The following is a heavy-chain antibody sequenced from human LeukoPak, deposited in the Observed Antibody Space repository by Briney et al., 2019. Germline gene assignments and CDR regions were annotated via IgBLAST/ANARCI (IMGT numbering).Heavy chain of an antibody. Sequence: GGSLRLSCAASGFTFSSYAMHWVRQAPGKGLEWVAVISYDGSNKYYADSVKGRFTISRDNSKNTLYLQMNSLRAEDTAVYYCARDSSTWIQLWLFDYWGQGTLVTVSS. CDR2: ISYDGSNK. J-gene: IGHJ4*02. CDR1: GFTFSSYA. CDR3: ARDSSTWIQLWLFDY. D-gene: IGHD5-18*01. V-gene: IGHV3-30-3*01.